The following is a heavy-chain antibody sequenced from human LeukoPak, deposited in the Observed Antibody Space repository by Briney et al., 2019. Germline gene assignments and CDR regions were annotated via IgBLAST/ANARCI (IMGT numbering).Heavy chain of an antibody. CDR1: GGSISSYY. J-gene: IGHJ4*02. Sequence: PSETLSLTCTVSGGSISSYYWSWIRQPPGKGLEWIGHIYYSGSTNYNPSLKSRVTMSVDTSKNQFSLKLSSVTAADTAVYYCARGQTKFDYWGQGTLVTVSS. CDR3: ARGQTKFDY. V-gene: IGHV4-59*12. CDR2: IYYSGST.